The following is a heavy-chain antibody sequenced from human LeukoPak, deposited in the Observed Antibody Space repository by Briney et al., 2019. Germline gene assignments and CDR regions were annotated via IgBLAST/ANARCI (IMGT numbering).Heavy chain of an antibody. V-gene: IGHV3-23*01. J-gene: IGHJ2*01. Sequence: GGSLRLSCAASGFTFSSYVMSWVRQALGKGLEWVSTISGNGRNTYYADSVKGRFTISRDNSKITLYLEMNSLRAEDTAVYYCARGRGVYGYWYFDLWGRGTLVTVSS. D-gene: IGHD2-15*01. CDR2: ISGNGRNT. CDR3: ARGRGVYGYWYFDL. CDR1: GFTFSSYV.